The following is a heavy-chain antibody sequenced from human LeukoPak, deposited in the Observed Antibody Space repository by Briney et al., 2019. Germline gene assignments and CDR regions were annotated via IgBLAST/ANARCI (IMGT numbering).Heavy chain of an antibody. CDR1: GGSISSSPYY. V-gene: IGHV4-39*01. Sequence: SETLSLTCTVSGGSISSSPYYWAWIRQPPGRGLEWIGSVYYRGNTYHNPSLKSRVTISVDTSKNQFSLSVISVTAADTAVYFCARPTTGPATQGYDSWGQGILVTVAS. D-gene: IGHD1-1*01. J-gene: IGHJ4*02. CDR3: ARPTTGPATQGYDS. CDR2: VYYRGNT.